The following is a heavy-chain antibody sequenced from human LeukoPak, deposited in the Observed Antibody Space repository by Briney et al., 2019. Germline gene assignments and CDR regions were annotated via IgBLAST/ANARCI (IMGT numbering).Heavy chain of an antibody. D-gene: IGHD6-25*01. J-gene: IGHJ4*02. Sequence: PGGSLRLSCAASGFTFSKHLMSWVRQAPGKGLEWVADIKQDGSEKYYADSVKGRFTISRDNAKNSLYLQMNSLRAEDTAVYFCAREQQRSYWDWGQGTMVTVSS. CDR1: GFTFSKHL. V-gene: IGHV3-7*01. CDR2: IKQDGSEK. CDR3: AREQQRSYWD.